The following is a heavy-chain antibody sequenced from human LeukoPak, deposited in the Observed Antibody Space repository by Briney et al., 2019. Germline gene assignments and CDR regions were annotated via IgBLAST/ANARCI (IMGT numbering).Heavy chain of an antibody. CDR2: IYYSGST. V-gene: IGHV4-39*07. CDR1: GGSISSSSYY. Sequence: KPSETLSLTCTVSGGSISSSSYYWGWIRQPPGKGLEWIGSIYYSGSTYYNPSLKSRVTISVDTSKNQFSLKLSSVTAADTAVYYCAREVVSGSVMVVDYWGQGTLVTVSS. D-gene: IGHD6-19*01. J-gene: IGHJ4*02. CDR3: AREVVSGSVMVVDY.